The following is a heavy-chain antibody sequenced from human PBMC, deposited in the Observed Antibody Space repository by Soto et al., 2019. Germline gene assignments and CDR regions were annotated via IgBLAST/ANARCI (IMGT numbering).Heavy chain of an antibody. V-gene: IGHV3-21*01. Sequence: GGSLRLSCVASGFMFTRSTMNWVRQAPGKGLEWVSSITSASDYIFYADSVKGRFTISRDNAKNSLYLQMNSLRAEDTAVYYCARVGTGSSPPLDISGQATMVTVSS. J-gene: IGHJ3*02. D-gene: IGHD3-9*01. CDR2: ITSASDYI. CDR3: ARVGTGSSPPLDI. CDR1: GFMFTRST.